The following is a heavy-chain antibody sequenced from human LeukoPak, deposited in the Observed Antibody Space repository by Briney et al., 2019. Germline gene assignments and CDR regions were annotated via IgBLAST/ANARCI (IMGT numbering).Heavy chain of an antibody. CDR1: GYTFTCYY. D-gene: IGHD1-26*01. J-gene: IGHJ4*02. CDR2: INPNSGGT. CDR3: ARIPLYSGSYSSIDY. Sequence: ASVKVSCKASGYTFTCYYMHWVRQAPGPGLEWMGWINPNSGGTNYAQKFQGRVTMTRDTSISTAYMELSRLRSDDTAVYYCARIPLYSGSYSSIDYWGQGTLVTVSS. V-gene: IGHV1-2*02.